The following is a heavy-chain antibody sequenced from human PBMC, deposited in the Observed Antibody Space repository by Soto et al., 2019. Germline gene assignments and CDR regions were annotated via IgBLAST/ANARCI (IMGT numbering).Heavy chain of an antibody. CDR1: GGSISSGGYY. V-gene: IGHV4-31*03. J-gene: IGHJ6*02. Sequence: PSETLSLTCTVSGGSISSGGYYWSWVRQHPGKGLEWIGYIYYSGSTYYNPSLKSRVTISVDTSKNQFSLKLSSVTAADTAVYYCARGRVPAASTEYYYYGMDVWGQGTTLTVSS. CDR2: IYYSGST. D-gene: IGHD2-2*01. CDR3: ARGRVPAASTEYYYYGMDV.